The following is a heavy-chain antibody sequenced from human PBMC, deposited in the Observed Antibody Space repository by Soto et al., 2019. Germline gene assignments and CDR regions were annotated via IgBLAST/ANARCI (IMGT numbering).Heavy chain of an antibody. Sequence: SETLSLTCAVSGGFISSSNWCSWVRQPPGKGLEWIGEIYHSGSTNYNPSLKSRVTLSVDKSKNQLSLKLSSVTAADTAVYYCERDSLYSGGSRYSVRDGFDPWGQGTMVTVSS. CDR3: ERDSLYSGGSRYSVRDGFDP. D-gene: IGHD2-15*01. CDR1: GGFISSSNW. V-gene: IGHV4-4*02. J-gene: IGHJ5*02. CDR2: IYHSGST.